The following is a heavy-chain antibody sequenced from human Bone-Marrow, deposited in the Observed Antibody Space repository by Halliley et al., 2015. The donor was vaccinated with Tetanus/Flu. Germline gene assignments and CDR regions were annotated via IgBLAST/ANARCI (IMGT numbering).Heavy chain of an antibody. CDR2: INHSGTP. J-gene: IGHJ4*02. D-gene: IGHD6-19*01. Sequence: KGLGGIGEINHSGTPNHTPSLKGRVPISVDPSKTQFPLKRSSVTAADTAVYYCASRSGWYFSYWGQGTLVTVSS. CDR3: ASRSGWYFSY. V-gene: IGHV4-34*01.